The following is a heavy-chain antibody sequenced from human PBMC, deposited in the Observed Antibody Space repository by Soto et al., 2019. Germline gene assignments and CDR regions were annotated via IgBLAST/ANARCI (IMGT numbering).Heavy chain of an antibody. D-gene: IGHD3-10*01. CDR2: IYYSGST. Sequence: SETLSLTCTVSGGSISSYYWSWIRQPPGKGLEWIGYIYYSGSTNYNPSLKSRVTISVDTSKNQFSLKLSSVTAADTAVYYCAGSGAVRGVYYYYYGMDVWGQGTTVTGS. CDR3: AGSGAVRGVYYYYYGMDV. CDR1: GGSISSYY. J-gene: IGHJ6*02. V-gene: IGHV4-59*01.